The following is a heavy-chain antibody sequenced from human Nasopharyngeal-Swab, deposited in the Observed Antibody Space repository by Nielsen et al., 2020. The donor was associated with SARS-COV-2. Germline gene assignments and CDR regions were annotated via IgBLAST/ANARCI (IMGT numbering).Heavy chain of an antibody. CDR1: GYTFSRYG. J-gene: IGHJ4*02. CDR3: ARDTIVVVADY. V-gene: IGHV1-18*01. Sequence: ASVKVSCKASGYTFSRYGISWARQAPGQGLEWMGWISVDNGETDYAQKLQGRVTMTTDTSTSTAYMELRSLRSDDTAVYYCARDTIVVVADYWGQGTLVTVSS. CDR2: ISVDNGET. D-gene: IGHD3-22*01.